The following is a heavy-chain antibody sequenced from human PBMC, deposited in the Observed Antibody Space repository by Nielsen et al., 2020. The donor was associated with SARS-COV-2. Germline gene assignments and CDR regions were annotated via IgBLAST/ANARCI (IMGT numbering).Heavy chain of an antibody. D-gene: IGHD3-10*02. CDR1: GGSTSSSSYY. J-gene: IGHJ4*02. CDR3: ARLHTRIGGY. V-gene: IGHV4-39*01. Sequence: SETLSLTCTVSGGSTSSSSYYWGWIRQPPGKGLEWIGSIYYSGSTYYNPSLKSRVTISVDTSKNQFSLKLSSVTAADTAVYYCARLHTRIGGYWGQGTLITVSS. CDR2: IYYSGST.